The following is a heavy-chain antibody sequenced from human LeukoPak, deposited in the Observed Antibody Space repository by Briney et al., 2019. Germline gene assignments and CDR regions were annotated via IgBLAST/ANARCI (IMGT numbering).Heavy chain of an antibody. Sequence: ASVKVSCKASGYTFTGYYMHWVRQAPGQGLEWMGWINPNSGGTNYAQKFQGWVTMTRDTSISTAYMELSRLRSDDTAVYYCARGSSSYHLSWFDPWGQGTQVTVSS. CDR2: INPNSGGT. V-gene: IGHV1-2*04. CDR3: ARGSSSYHLSWFDP. D-gene: IGHD6-13*01. CDR1: GYTFTGYY. J-gene: IGHJ5*02.